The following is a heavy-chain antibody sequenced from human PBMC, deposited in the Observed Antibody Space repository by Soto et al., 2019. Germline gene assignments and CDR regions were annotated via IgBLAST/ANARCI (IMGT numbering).Heavy chain of an antibody. CDR3: EKGRGQNWSSDD. D-gene: IGHD1-1*01. Sequence: EVQLLESGGGSVQPGGSLRLSCAASGFTFSSHAMHWVRRPPGKGLEWVSSIGHSGATAYYADSVKGRFTISRDSLVNTLYLQMNRLSAEDTAVYYCEKGRGQNWSSDDWGQGTLVTVSP. V-gene: IGHV3-23*01. CDR2: IGHSGATA. J-gene: IGHJ4*02. CDR1: GFTFSSHA.